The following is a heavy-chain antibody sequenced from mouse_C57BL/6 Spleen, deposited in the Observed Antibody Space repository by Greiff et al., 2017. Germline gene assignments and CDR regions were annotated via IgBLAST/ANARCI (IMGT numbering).Heavy chain of an antibody. CDR3: ARSDYYGSSDYYAMDY. V-gene: IGHV1-55*01. Sequence: QVQLQQPGAELVKPGASVKMSCKASGYTFTSYWITWVKQRPGQGLEWIGDIYPGSGSTNYNEKFKSKATLTVDTSSSTAYMPLSSLTSEDSAFYYCARSDYYGSSDYYAMDYWGQGTSVTVSS. D-gene: IGHD1-1*01. CDR1: GYTFTSYW. J-gene: IGHJ4*01. CDR2: IYPGSGST.